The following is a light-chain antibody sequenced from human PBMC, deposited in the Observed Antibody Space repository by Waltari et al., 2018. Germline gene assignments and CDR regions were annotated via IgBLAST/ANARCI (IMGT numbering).Light chain of an antibody. J-gene: IGLJ1*01. Sequence: QSPPTQPASASASPGQSITVPCPGTSSDVGVYNFASWYQQHPGKTPKLMIYDVSYRPSGVSDRFFGSKSGNAASLTIAGLQAADEADYYCTAHTSSYTYVFGTGTKVTVL. CDR1: SSDVGVYNF. CDR3: TAHTSSYTYV. V-gene: IGLV2-14*03. CDR2: DVS.